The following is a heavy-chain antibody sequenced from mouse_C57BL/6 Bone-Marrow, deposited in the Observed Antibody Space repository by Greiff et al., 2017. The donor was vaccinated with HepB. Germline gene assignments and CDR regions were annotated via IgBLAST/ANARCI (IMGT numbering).Heavy chain of an antibody. CDR2: IHPSSGST. CDR1: GYTFTSYW. CDR3: AISWDGGRPWFAY. Sequence: QVQLQQSGAELVKPGASVKLSCKASGYTFTSYWMHWVKQRPGQGLEWIGMIHPSSGSTNYNEKFKSKATLTVDKSSSTAYMQLSSLTSEDSAVYYCAISWDGGRPWFAYWGQGTLVTVSA. D-gene: IGHD4-1*01. J-gene: IGHJ3*01. V-gene: IGHV1-64*01.